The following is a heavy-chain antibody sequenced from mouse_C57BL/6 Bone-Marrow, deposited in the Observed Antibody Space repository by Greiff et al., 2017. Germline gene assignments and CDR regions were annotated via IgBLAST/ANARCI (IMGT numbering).Heavy chain of an antibody. CDR3: ARDSNYGEGFAY. Sequence: VQLQQSGAELARPGASVKLSCKASGYTFTSYGISWVKQRTGQGLEWIGEIYPRSGNTYYNEKFKGKATLTADKSSSTAYMELRSLTSEDSAVYYCARDSNYGEGFAYWGQGTLVTVSA. V-gene: IGHV1-81*01. CDR1: GYTFTSYG. J-gene: IGHJ3*01. CDR2: IYPRSGNT. D-gene: IGHD2-5*01.